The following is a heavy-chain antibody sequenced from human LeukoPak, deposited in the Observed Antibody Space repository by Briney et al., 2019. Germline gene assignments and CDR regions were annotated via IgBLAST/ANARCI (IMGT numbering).Heavy chain of an antibody. Sequence: GSLRLSCSASGLTFISYSMNWVRRAPGKGLEWVSSISSSSSYIYYADSVKGRFTISRDNAKNSLYLQMNSLRAEDTVVYYCAREVYSSGSYDYCGQGTLVTVSS. D-gene: IGHD3-22*01. CDR3: AREVYSSGSYDY. V-gene: IGHV3-21*01. CDR2: ISSSSSYI. J-gene: IGHJ4*02. CDR1: GLTFISYS.